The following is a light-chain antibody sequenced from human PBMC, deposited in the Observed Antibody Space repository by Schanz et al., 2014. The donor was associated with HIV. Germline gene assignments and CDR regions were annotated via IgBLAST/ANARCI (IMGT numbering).Light chain of an antibody. CDR2: DVR. Sequence: QSALTQPPSASGSPGQSVTISCTGTSSDVGGYKYVSWYQQHPGKAPKLLIYDVRNRPSGVSIRFSGSKSGNTASLTVSGLQAEDEADYYCVSYTGTNNPVFGGGTKLTVL. V-gene: IGLV2-8*01. CDR3: VSYTGTNNPV. CDR1: SSDVGGYKY. J-gene: IGLJ2*01.